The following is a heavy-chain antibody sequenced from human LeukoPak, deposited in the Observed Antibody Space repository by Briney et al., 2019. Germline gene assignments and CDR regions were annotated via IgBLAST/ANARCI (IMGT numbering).Heavy chain of an antibody. V-gene: IGHV3-48*01. J-gene: IGHJ4*02. CDR2: IRSSSET. D-gene: IGHD5-24*01. CDR1: GFIFSQYS. CDR3: ATQAEGYNSYFDY. Sequence: GGSLRLSCAASGFIFSQYSMNWVRQAPGKGLEWVSHIRSSSETFYADSVKGRFTISRDNSKNTLYLQMNNLRTEDTAVYYCATQAEGYNSYFDYWGQGTLVTVSS.